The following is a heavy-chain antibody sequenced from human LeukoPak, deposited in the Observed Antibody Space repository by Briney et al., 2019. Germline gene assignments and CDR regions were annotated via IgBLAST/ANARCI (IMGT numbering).Heavy chain of an antibody. J-gene: IGHJ6*02. V-gene: IGHV3-13*01. CDR3: ARAGYGSGSPYYGMDV. Sequence: GGSLRLSCAASGFTFSSYGLHWVRRVTGIGLEWVSAIGTAGDTYYPGSVKGRFTISRENAKNSLYLQMNSLRVGDTAVYYCARAGYGSGSPYYGMDVWGPGTTVTVSS. CDR2: IGTAGDT. D-gene: IGHD3-10*01. CDR1: GFTFSSYG.